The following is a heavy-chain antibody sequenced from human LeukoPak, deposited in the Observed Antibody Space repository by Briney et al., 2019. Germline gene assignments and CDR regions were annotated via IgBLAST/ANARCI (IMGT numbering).Heavy chain of an antibody. D-gene: IGHD4-23*01. CDR2: IDWDDDK. V-gene: IGHV2-70*04. CDR1: VFSLSTNGMR. J-gene: IGHJ4*02. Sequence: SGPALVKPTQTLTLTCTFFVFSLSTNGMRVSWIRQPPGKALEWLARIDWDDDKFYSTSLKTRLTISKDTSKNQVVLTMPNMDPVDTATYYCARSSSGGKDFDYWGQGTLVTVSS. CDR3: ARSSSGGKDFDY.